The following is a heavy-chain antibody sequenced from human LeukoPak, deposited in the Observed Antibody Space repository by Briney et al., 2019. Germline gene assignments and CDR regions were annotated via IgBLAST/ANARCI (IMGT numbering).Heavy chain of an antibody. CDR3: ARDLGYCSGGRCDDY. V-gene: IGHV4-4*02. CDR1: GGSIRRSNW. D-gene: IGHD2-15*01. CDR2: IYHSGST. Sequence: SGTLSLTCAVSGGSIRRSNWWSWVRQPPGKGLEWIGEIYHSGSTNYNPPLKSRVTISVDKSKNQFSLKLSSVTAADTAVYYCARDLGYCSGGRCDDYWGQGTLVTVSS. J-gene: IGHJ4*02.